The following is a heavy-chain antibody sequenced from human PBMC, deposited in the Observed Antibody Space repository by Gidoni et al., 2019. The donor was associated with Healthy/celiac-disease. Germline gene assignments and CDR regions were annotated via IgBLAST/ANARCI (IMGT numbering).Heavy chain of an antibody. CDR2: ISGSGSTI. CDR1: GFTFSSYN. V-gene: IGHV3-48*01. Sequence: EVQLVESGGGLVQHGTSLRLACAPPGFTFSSYNLNWVRQAPGTGLEWVSYISGSGSTIYYADSVKCRFTISRDNAKNSLYLQMNSLRADDTAVYYCARDLNWNYPRGFYYWGQGTLATVSS. D-gene: IGHD1-7*01. J-gene: IGHJ4*02. CDR3: ARDLNWNYPRGFYY.